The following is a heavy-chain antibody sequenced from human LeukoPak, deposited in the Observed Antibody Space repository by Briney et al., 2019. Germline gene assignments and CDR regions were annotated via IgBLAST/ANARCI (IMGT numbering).Heavy chain of an antibody. CDR3: ARHVSGWYDF. J-gene: IGHJ5*01. D-gene: IGHD6-19*01. Sequence: SETLSLTCTVFGGSITSSGYYWAWIRQPPGKGLEWIASIYYSGSTYYNPSLRSRVTISADTSKNQFSLKVSSLTAADTAMYYCARHVSGWYDFWGQGTLVTVSS. CDR2: IYYSGST. CDR1: GGSITSSGYY. V-gene: IGHV4-39*01.